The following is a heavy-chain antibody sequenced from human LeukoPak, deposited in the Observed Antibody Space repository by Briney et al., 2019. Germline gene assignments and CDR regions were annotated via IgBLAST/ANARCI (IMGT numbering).Heavy chain of an antibody. CDR3: ARTYCSGGSCHFDY. J-gene: IGHJ4*02. D-gene: IGHD2-15*01. CDR1: GGSISSYY. V-gene: IGHV4-59*08. CDR2: IYYSGNT. Sequence: KPSETLSLTCTVPGGSISSYYWSWIRQPPGKGLEWIGYIYYSGNTDSNPSLKSRVTISVDTSKNQFSLKLSSVTAADTAVYYCARTYCSGGSCHFDYWGQGTLVTVSS.